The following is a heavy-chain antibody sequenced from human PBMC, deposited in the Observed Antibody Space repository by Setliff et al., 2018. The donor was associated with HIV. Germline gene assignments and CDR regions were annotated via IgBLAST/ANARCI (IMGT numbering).Heavy chain of an antibody. V-gene: IGHV4-34*01. J-gene: IGHJ4*02. CDR1: GGSLSGYY. Sequence: SETLSLTCAVYGGSLSGYYWTWIRQPPGKGLEWIGEINHSGSTNYNPSLKSRVTISVDTSKNQFSLKLRSVTAADTAVYYCARDWGSYLSYYFDYWGQGTLVTVSS. CDR2: INHSGST. D-gene: IGHD3-16*02. CDR3: ARDWGSYLSYYFDY.